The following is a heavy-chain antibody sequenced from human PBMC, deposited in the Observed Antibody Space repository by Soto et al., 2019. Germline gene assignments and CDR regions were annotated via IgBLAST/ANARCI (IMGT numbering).Heavy chain of an antibody. V-gene: IGHV3-23*01. D-gene: IGHD3-10*01. CDR3: AKDRQGSGPDFDL. CDR2: ISGSGGT. Sequence: EVQLLESGGDLVQPGGSLRLSCVASGFTFLNYDMHWVRQAPGKGLEWVAGISGSGGTFDAHSVRGRFTISKDDSKNTLYLQMNSLSVEDTALYYCAKDRQGSGPDFDLWGRGTLVTVSS. CDR1: GFTFLNYD. J-gene: IGHJ2*01.